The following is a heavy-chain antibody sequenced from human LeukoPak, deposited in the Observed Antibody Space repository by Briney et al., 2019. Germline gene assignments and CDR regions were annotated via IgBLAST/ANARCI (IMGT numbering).Heavy chain of an antibody. CDR2: IKQDGGEK. CDR3: ARDRYITRSWGYDFDY. J-gene: IGHJ4*02. CDR1: GFTFSSYW. D-gene: IGHD6-13*01. Sequence: GGSLRLSCEASGFTFSSYWMSWVRQAPGKGLEWVANIKQDGGEKYYVDSVKGRFSITRDNAKNSLYLQMNSLRAEDTAVYYCARDRYITRSWGYDFDYWGQGTLVTVSS. V-gene: IGHV3-7*01.